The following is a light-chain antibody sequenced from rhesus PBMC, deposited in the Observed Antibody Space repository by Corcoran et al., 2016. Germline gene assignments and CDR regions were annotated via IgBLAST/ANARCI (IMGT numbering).Light chain of an antibody. Sequence: EIVLTQSPAFQSVSLEEKVTITCQASQSIGSNLHWYQQNPDQSPKLLIKYASQSIAGVPSRFSGSGAWTDFTLTINSLEAEDAATYVCQQSSRFPLTFGGGTKVEIK. V-gene: IGKV6-55*01. J-gene: IGKJ4*01. CDR2: YAS. CDR1: QSIGSN. CDR3: QQSSRFPLT.